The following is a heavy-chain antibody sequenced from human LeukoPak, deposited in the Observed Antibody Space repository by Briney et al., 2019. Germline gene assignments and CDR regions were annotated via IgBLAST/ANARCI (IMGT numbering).Heavy chain of an antibody. J-gene: IGHJ6*03. CDR2: MNPNSGNT. V-gene: IGHV1-8*01. CDR3: ARLLRYFDWSPGGYYYMDV. Sequence: GASVKVSCKASGYTFTSYDINWVRQATGQGLEWMGWMNPNSGNTGYAQKFQSRVTMTRNTSISTAYMELSSLRSEGTAVYYCARLLRYFDWSPGGYYYMDVWGKGTTVTVSS. D-gene: IGHD3-9*01. CDR1: GYTFTSYD.